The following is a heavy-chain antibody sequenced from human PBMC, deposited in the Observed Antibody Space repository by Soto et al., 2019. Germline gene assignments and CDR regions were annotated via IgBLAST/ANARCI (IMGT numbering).Heavy chain of an antibody. CDR3: AREGIAAADVYYYYGMDV. D-gene: IGHD6-13*01. Sequence: GAPVKVSCKASGYTFTSYGISWVRQAPGQGLEWMGWISAYNGNTNYAQKLQGRVTMTTDTSTSTAYMELRSLRSDDTAVYYCAREGIAAADVYYYYGMDVWGQGTTVTVSS. V-gene: IGHV1-18*01. CDR1: GYTFTSYG. J-gene: IGHJ6*02. CDR2: ISAYNGNT.